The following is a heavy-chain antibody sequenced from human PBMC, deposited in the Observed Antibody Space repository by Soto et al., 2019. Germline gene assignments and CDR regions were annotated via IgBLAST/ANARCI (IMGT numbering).Heavy chain of an antibody. CDR3: ARWGEQLVRGAFDI. D-gene: IGHD6-13*01. CDR2: IKQDGSEK. Sequence: GGSLRLSCAASGFTFSSYWMSWVRQAPGKGLEWVGNIKQDGSEKYYVDSVKGRFTISRDNAKNSLYLQMNSLRAEDTAVYYCARWGEQLVRGAFDIWGQGTMVTVSS. J-gene: IGHJ3*02. CDR1: GFTFSSYW. V-gene: IGHV3-7*01.